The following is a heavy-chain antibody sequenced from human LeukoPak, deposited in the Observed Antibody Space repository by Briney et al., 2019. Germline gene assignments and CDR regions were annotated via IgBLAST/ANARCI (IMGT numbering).Heavy chain of an antibody. V-gene: IGHV1-18*01. CDR1: GYTFTSYG. CDR2: ISAYNANT. D-gene: IGHD3-22*01. J-gene: IGHJ5*02. CDR3: PRPQKEYYYDRSWFDP. Sequence: ASVKVSCKASGYTFTSYGISWVRQAPGQGLEWMGWISAYNANTNYAQKLQGRVTMTTDTSTSTAYMELRGLRSDDTAVYYCPRPQKEYYYDRSWFDPWGQGPLVTVSS.